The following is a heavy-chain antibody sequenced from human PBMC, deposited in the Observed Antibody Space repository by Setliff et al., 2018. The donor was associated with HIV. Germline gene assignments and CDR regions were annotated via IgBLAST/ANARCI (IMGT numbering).Heavy chain of an antibody. CDR3: ARGRVLRGNILYY. CDR2: INVGNGNT. J-gene: IGHJ4*02. V-gene: IGHV1-3*01. Sequence: ASVKVSCKASGYSFTQYAMHWVRQAPGQRLEWMGWINVGNGNTKYSQKFQGRVTMTRNTSISTAYMDLSSLRSEDTAVYYCARGRVLRGNILYYWGQGTLVTVSS. CDR1: GYSFTQYA. D-gene: IGHD2-8*01.